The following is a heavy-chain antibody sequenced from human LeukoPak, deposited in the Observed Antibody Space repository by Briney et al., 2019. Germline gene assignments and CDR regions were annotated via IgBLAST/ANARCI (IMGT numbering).Heavy chain of an antibody. CDR3: TTRYDSSGRRGDY. CDR1: GFTFSNAW. J-gene: IGHJ4*02. D-gene: IGHD3-22*01. V-gene: IGHV3-15*07. Sequence: GGSLRLSCAAPGFTFSNAWMNWVRQAPGKGLEWVGRIKSKTDGGTTDYAAPVKGRFTISRDDSKNTLYLQMNSLKTEDTAVYYCTTRYDSSGRRGDYWGQGTLVTVSS. CDR2: IKSKTDGGTT.